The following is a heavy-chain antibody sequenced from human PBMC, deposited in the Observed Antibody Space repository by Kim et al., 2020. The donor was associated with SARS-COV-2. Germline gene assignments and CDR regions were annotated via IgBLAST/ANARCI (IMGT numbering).Heavy chain of an antibody. Sequence: KGRFTISRDNSKNTLYLQMNSLRAEDTAVYYCAKDKGITIFGVVVGYFDLWGRGTLVTVSS. D-gene: IGHD3-3*01. J-gene: IGHJ2*01. V-gene: IGHV3-30*02. CDR3: AKDKGITIFGVVVGYFDL.